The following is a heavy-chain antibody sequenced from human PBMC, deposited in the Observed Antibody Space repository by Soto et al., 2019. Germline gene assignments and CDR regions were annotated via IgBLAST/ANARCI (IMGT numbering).Heavy chain of an antibody. CDR2: ISASGGST. V-gene: IGHV3-23*01. D-gene: IGHD3-3*02. Sequence: DTGKGLEWVSTISASGGSTYYVDSVKGRFSISRDNSKNTLYMQMSSLRAEDTAVYFCAKDQHSPAPVYWGQRTLVSVFS. CDR3: AKDQHSPAPVY. J-gene: IGHJ4*02.